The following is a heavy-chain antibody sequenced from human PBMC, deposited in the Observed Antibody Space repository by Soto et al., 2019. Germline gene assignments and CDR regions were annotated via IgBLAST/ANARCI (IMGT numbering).Heavy chain of an antibody. D-gene: IGHD6-13*01. CDR3: ARQLSGSWYHWFDP. V-gene: IGHV3-53*01. CDR1: GFSVTANS. Sequence: EMQLVESGGGLIQPGGSLRLSCAASGFSVTANSMSWVRQAPGKGLEWVSVMHRDVTTYYADSVKGRFIISRDNSKNTLYLQMSNLRGEDTARYFCARQLSGSWYHWFDPWGQGTLVTVSS. CDR2: MHRDVTT. J-gene: IGHJ5*02.